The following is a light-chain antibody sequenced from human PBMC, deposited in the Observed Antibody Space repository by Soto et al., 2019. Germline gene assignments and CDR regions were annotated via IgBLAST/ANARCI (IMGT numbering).Light chain of an antibody. J-gene: IGKJ1*01. CDR1: QSVSSN. CDR3: PQYNNWPPDRT. V-gene: IGKV3-15*01. CDR2: GAS. Sequence: EIVMTQSPATLSVSPGERATLSCRASQSVSSNLAWYQQKPGQAPRLLIYGASTRATGIPARFSGSGSGTEFTLTISNLQSEDFAIYFCPQYNNWPPDRTFGQGTKVEIK.